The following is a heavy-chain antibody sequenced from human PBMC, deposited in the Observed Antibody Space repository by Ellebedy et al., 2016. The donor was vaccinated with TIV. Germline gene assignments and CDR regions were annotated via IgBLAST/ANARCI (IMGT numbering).Heavy chain of an antibody. D-gene: IGHD1-26*01. CDR1: GLTFSTHV. CDR3: AKDWWSGSPDLVFDY. CDR2: ISGSGGTT. Sequence: GESLKISCAASGLTFSTHVMTWVRQAPGKGLEWVSGISGSGGTTYYADSVKGRFTISRDNSKNTLYLQMNSLGAEDTAVYYCAKDWWSGSPDLVFDYWGQGTLVTVSS. J-gene: IGHJ4*02. V-gene: IGHV3-23*01.